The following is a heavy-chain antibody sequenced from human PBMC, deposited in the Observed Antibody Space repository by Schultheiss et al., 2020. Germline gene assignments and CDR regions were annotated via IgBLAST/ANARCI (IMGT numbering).Heavy chain of an antibody. V-gene: IGHV3-23*01. CDR2: ISGSGAST. CDR1: GFTFSDYY. CDR3: AKDIPGQWLAAFDY. Sequence: SLRISCAAAGFTFSDYYMSWIRQAPGKGLEWVSAISGSGASTYYADSVKGRFTISRDNSKSTLYLQMNSPRVEDTAVYYCAKDIPGQWLAAFDYWGQGTLVNVS. D-gene: IGHD6-19*01. J-gene: IGHJ4*02.